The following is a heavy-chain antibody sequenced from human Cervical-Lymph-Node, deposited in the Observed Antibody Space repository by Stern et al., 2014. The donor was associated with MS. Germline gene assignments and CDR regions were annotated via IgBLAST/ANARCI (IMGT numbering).Heavy chain of an antibody. CDR1: GGPIGGSDW. CDR3: ARAGLYDY. CDR2: IYHTGST. J-gene: IGHJ4*02. Sequence: VQLVESGPGLVKPSGTLSLTFTVSGGPIGGSDWGSWVRQPPGKGLEWIGEIYHTGSTNYNPSLKSRVSMSVDKSKNQFSLNLTSVTAADTAVYYCARAGLYDYWGQGTLVTVSS. D-gene: IGHD2/OR15-2a*01. V-gene: IGHV4-4*02.